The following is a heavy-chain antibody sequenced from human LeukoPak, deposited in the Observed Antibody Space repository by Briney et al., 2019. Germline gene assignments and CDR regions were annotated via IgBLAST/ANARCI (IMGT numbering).Heavy chain of an antibody. V-gene: IGHV3-23*01. CDR2: ISGSGGST. Sequence: GGSLRLSCAASGFTLSSYAMSWVRQAPGKGLEWVSRISGSGGSTYYADSVKGRFTISRDNSKNTLYMQMNSLRAEDTAVYYCAKGNSGWYDYWGQGTLVTVSS. CDR3: AKGNSGWYDY. J-gene: IGHJ4*02. CDR1: GFTLSSYA. D-gene: IGHD6-19*01.